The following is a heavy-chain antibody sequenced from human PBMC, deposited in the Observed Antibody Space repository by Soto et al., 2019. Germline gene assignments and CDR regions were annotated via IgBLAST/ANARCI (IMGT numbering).Heavy chain of an antibody. CDR2: IIPIFNST. V-gene: IGHV1-69*06. D-gene: IGHD2-2*02. CDR3: AREGRGKKAGYNGLVSLGY. CDR1: GSRFSNYV. Sequence: QVQVVQSGAEVKTPGSSLKVSCKVSGSRFSNYVISWVRQAPGHGLECLGRIIPIFNSTKYAQNFQGRVNITADKSTSTASVELSSLRSDDTAVYYCAREGRGKKAGYNGLVSLGYWGQGTLVTVSS. J-gene: IGHJ4*02.